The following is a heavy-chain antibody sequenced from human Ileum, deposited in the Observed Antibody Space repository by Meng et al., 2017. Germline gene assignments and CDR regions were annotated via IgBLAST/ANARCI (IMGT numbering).Heavy chain of an antibody. D-gene: IGHD1-26*01. J-gene: IGHJ4*02. CDR2: IYTSGST. Sequence: SETLSLTCTVSGGSISSGSYYWSWIRQPAGKGLEWIGRIYTSGSTHYNPSLKSRVTISVDTSKNQFSLKLSSVTAADTAVYYCARGPRIVGATYACDYWGQGTLVTVSS. CDR3: ARGPRIVGATYACDY. V-gene: IGHV4-61*02. CDR1: GGSISSGSYY.